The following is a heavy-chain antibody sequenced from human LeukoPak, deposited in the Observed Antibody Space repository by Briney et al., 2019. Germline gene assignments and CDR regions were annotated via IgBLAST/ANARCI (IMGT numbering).Heavy chain of an antibody. CDR1: GFTFDDYA. CDR3: AKDISGIVGATLYYFDY. D-gene: IGHD1-26*01. J-gene: IGHJ4*02. CDR2: ISWNSGSI. Sequence: PGRSLRLSCAASGFTFDDYAMPWVRQAPGKGLEWVSGISWNSGSIGYADSVKGRFTISRDNAKNSLYLQMNSLRAEDTALYYCAKDISGIVGATLYYFDYWGQGTLVTVSS. V-gene: IGHV3-9*01.